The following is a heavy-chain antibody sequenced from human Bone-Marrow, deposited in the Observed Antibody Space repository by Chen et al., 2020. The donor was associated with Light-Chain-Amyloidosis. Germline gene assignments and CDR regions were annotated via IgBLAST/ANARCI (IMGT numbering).Heavy chain of an antibody. CDR3: TREAYCGGDCYNASDI. J-gene: IGHJ3*02. CDR2: IRSTPYGGTT. V-gene: IGHV3-49*04. D-gene: IGHD2-21*02. Sequence: EVQLVESGGGLVQPGRSLRLSCTASGFTFGEYALNWVRQAPGKGLEWIGFIRSTPYGGTTAYAATVGGRFTISRDDSISIAYLQLNSLKTEDTAIYFCTREAYCGGDCYNASDIWGQGTMVTVSS. CDR1: GFTFGEYA.